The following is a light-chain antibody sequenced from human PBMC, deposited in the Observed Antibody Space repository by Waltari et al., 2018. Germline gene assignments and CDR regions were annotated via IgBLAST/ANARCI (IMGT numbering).Light chain of an antibody. J-gene: IGLJ3*02. CDR1: ALPNQV. CDR3: QSADSSGWV. CDR2: KDT. Sequence: SYELTQPPSLSVSPGQTGSITCSGDALPNQVGYWYQQKAGQAPVLVIYKDTERPSGIPERFSGSSSGTTVTLTISAVQAEDEADYYCQSADSSGWVFGGGTKLTVL. V-gene: IGLV3-25*03.